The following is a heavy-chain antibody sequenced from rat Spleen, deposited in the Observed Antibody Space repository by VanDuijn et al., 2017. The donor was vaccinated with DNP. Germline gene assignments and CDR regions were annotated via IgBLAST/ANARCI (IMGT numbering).Heavy chain of an antibody. V-gene: IGHV3-1*01. D-gene: IGHD1-11*01. J-gene: IGHJ1*01. CDR3: ARGLNYGGYNYYWYFDF. Sequence: EVQLQESGPGLVNPSQSHSLTCSVTGYSITSNYWGWIRKFPGNKMEWMGYINYSGATAYNPSLRSRISITRDTSKNQFFLQLNSVTTEDTATYYCARGLNYGGYNYYWYFDFWGPGTMVTVSS. CDR1: GYSITSNY. CDR2: INYSGAT.